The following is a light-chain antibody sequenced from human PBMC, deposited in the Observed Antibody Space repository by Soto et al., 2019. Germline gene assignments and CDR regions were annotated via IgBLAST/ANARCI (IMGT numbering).Light chain of an antibody. Sequence: QSALTQPPSVSGAPGQSVTISCAGNSANIGASYAVHWYQQLPGTAPQLLVYDTTHRPSGVPGRFSGSKSGTSASLAITGLQAADEAYYYCQSYDTSLRAVVFGGGTQLTVL. CDR1: SANIGASYA. CDR3: QSYDTSLRAVV. CDR2: DTT. V-gene: IGLV1-40*01. J-gene: IGLJ2*01.